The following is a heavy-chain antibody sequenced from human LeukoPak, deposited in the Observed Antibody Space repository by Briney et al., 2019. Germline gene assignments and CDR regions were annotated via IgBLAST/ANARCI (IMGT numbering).Heavy chain of an antibody. CDR2: INPNSGGT. J-gene: IGHJ5*02. Sequence: ATVKVSCKASGYTFTGYYMHWVRQAPGQGLEWMGWINPNSGGTNYAQKFQGRVTMTRDTSISTAYMELSRLRSDDTAVYYCARGDIVVLPAGIPHNWFDPWGQGTLVTVSS. CDR1: GYTFTGYY. V-gene: IGHV1-2*02. D-gene: IGHD2-2*02. CDR3: ARGDIVVLPAGIPHNWFDP.